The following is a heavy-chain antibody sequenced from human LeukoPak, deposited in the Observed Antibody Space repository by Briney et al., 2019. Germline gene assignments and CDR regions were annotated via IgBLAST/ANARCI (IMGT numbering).Heavy chain of an antibody. D-gene: IGHD5-18*01. Sequence: SVKVFCKASGGTFSSYANSCVPQAPGQGLEWMGRIIPIFGTANYSQKFQGRVTITADESTTTAYMKLTSLRSEDTAVYYCAGSWIQLWLPDYWGQGTLVTVSS. V-gene: IGHV1-69*01. CDR3: AGSWIQLWLPDY. CDR2: IIPIFGTA. CDR1: GGTFSSYA. J-gene: IGHJ4*02.